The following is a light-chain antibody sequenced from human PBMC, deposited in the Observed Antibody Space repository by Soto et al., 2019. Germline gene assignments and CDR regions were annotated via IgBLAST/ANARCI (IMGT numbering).Light chain of an antibody. J-gene: IGLJ1*01. CDR1: SSDIGCHNY. CDR3: SSYATSGTPDV. Sequence: QSALTQPASVSGSPGQSITISCTGTSSDIGCHNYVSWYQQHPGKAPKLMIFDVSSRPSGVSNRFSGSKSGNTASLTISGLQAEDEDDYDCSSYATSGTPDVFATGTKLTVL. CDR2: DVS. V-gene: IGLV2-14*01.